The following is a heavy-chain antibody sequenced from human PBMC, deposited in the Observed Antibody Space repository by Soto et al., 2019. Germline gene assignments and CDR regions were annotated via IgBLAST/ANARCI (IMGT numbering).Heavy chain of an antibody. V-gene: IGHV4-34*01. CDR1: GGSFSGYY. CDR2: INHSGST. CDR3: ARATVTRSYYYYGMDV. J-gene: IGHJ6*02. D-gene: IGHD4-17*01. Sequence: PSETLSLTCAVYGGSFSGYYWSWILQPPGKGLEWIGEINHSGSTNYNPSLKSRVTISVDTSKNQFSLKLSSVTAADTAVYYCARATVTRSYYYYGMDVWGQGTTVT.